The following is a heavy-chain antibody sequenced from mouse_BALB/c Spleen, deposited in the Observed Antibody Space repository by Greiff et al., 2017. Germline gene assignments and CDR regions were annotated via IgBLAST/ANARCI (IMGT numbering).Heavy chain of an antibody. Sequence: EVHLVESGGGLVQPGGSRKLSCAASGFTFSSFGMHWVRQAPEKGLEWVAYISSGSSTIYYADTVKGRFTISRDNPKNTLFLQMTSLRSEDTAMYYCARGRYGNSYFDYWGQGTTLTVSS. V-gene: IGHV5-17*02. CDR3: ARGRYGNSYFDY. D-gene: IGHD2-10*02. J-gene: IGHJ2*01. CDR1: GFTFSSFG. CDR2: ISSGSSTI.